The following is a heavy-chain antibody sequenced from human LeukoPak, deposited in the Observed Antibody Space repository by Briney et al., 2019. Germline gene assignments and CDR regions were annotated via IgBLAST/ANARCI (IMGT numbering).Heavy chain of an antibody. CDR1: GYSFTNYW. V-gene: IGHV5-51*01. D-gene: IGHD5-24*01. CDR3: ARLPEMPTPYYFDY. Sequence: LGESLKISCKGSGYSFTNYWIGWVRQMPGKGLEWMGIIYPGDSDTRYSPSFQGQVTISADKSISTAYLQWSSLKASDTAMYYCARLPEMPTPYYFDYWGQGTLVTVSS. CDR2: IYPGDSDT. J-gene: IGHJ4*02.